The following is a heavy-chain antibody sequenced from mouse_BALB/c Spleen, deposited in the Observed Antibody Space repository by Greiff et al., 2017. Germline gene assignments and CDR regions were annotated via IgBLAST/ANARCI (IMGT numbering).Heavy chain of an antibody. CDR3: ARRNGNYLPWFAY. CDR1: GYTFSSYW. Sequence: QVQLQQSGAELMKPGASVKISCKATGYTFSSYWIEWVKQRPGHGLEWIGEILPGSGSTNYNEKFKGKATFTADTSSNTAYMQLSSLTSEDSAVYYCARRNGNYLPWFAYWGQGTLVTVSA. V-gene: IGHV1-9*01. D-gene: IGHD2-1*01. J-gene: IGHJ3*01. CDR2: ILPGSGST.